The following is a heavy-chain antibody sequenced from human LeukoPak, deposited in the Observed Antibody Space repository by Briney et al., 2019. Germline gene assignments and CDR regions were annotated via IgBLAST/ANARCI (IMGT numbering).Heavy chain of an antibody. CDR2: ISGSGGST. CDR1: GFTFSSYA. J-gene: IGHJ4*02. Sequence: HAGGSLRLSCAASGFTFSSYAMSWVRQAPGKGLEWVSAISGSGGSTYYADSVKGRFTISRDNSKNTLYLQMDSLRAEDTAVYYCAKYYYGSGSYGNFDYWGQGTLVTGSS. V-gene: IGHV3-23*01. D-gene: IGHD3-10*01. CDR3: AKYYYGSGSYGNFDY.